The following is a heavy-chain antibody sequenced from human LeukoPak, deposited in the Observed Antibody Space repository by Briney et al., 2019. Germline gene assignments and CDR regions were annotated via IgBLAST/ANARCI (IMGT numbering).Heavy chain of an antibody. Sequence: PSETLSLTCTVSGGSISSYYWSWIRQPPGKGLEWIGYIYYSGSTNYNPSLKSRVTISVDTSKNQFSLKLSSVTAADTAVYYCVRDMGSSTSKDWGQGTLVTVSS. CDR3: VRDMGSSTSKD. CDR1: GGSISSYY. D-gene: IGHD6-13*01. J-gene: IGHJ4*02. V-gene: IGHV4-59*01. CDR2: IYYSGST.